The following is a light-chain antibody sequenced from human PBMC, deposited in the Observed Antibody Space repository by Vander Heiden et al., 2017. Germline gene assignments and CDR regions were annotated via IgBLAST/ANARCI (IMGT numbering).Light chain of an antibody. CDR2: KAS. CDR1: QSISSW. Sequence: DIQMTQSPSTLSASVRDRVTITCRASQSISSWLAWYQQKPGKAPKLLIYKASSLESGVPSRFRGSGSGREFTLTISILKPDDFATYYCQQYYSYLFTFGHGTKVDIK. V-gene: IGKV1-5*03. J-gene: IGKJ3*01. CDR3: QQYYSYLFT.